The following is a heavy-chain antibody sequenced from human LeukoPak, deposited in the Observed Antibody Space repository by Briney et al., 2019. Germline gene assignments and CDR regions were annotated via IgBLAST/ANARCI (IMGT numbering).Heavy chain of an antibody. Sequence: ASVKVSCKASGYTFTSYAISWVRQAPGQGLEWMGGIIPIFGTANYAQKFQGRVTITADESTSTAYMELSSLRSEDTAVYYCARVMTTYYYYGMDVWGQGTTVTVSS. CDR3: ARVMTTYYYYGMDV. J-gene: IGHJ6*02. D-gene: IGHD4-17*01. CDR1: GYTFTSYA. V-gene: IGHV1-69*13. CDR2: IIPIFGTA.